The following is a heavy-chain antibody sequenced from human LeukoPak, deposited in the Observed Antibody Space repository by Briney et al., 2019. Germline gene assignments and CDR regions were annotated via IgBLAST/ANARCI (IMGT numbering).Heavy chain of an antibody. CDR3: ARVKEASAFDI. D-gene: IGHD5-12*01. CDR2: IYSGGST. J-gene: IGHJ3*02. Sequence: GGSLRLSCAASGFTVSSNYMSWVRQAPGKGLEWVSIIYSGGSTFYADSVKGRFTISRDNSKNTLYLQMNSLRAEDSAMYYCARVKEASAFDIWGQGTMVTVSS. CDR1: GFTVSSNY. V-gene: IGHV3-53*01.